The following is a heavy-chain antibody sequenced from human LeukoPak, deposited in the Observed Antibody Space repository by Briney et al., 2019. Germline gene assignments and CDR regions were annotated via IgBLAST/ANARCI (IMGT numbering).Heavy chain of an antibody. CDR1: GFTFSTHW. CDR2: INQDGSDI. J-gene: IGHJ4*02. Sequence: GGSLRLSCAASGFTFSTHWMAWFRQTPGKGLEWVAHINQDGSDIYYVDSVKGRFTISRDNAKNSLFLQTNGLRAEDTAVYYCATSSGSSYWGQGTLVTVSS. V-gene: IGHV3-7*01. D-gene: IGHD6-25*01. CDR3: ATSSGSSY.